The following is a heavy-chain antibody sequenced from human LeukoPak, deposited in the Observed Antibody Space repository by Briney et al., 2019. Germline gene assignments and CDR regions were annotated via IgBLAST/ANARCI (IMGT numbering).Heavy chain of an antibody. D-gene: IGHD3-9*01. CDR1: GFTFSSYA. J-gene: IGHJ4*02. V-gene: IGHV3-30-3*01. CDR3: ERVFQDLTIDY. Sequence: PGGSLRLSCAASGFTFSSYAMHWVRQAPGKGLEWVAVMSYDGSNKYYADSVKGRFTISRDNSKNTLYLQLNRLRAEDKDVYYCERVFQDLTIDYWGQGTLVTVSS. CDR2: MSYDGSNK.